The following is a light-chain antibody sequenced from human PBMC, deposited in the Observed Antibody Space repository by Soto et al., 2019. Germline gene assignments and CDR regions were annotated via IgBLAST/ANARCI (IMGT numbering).Light chain of an antibody. CDR3: QHLNDYRYT. J-gene: IGKJ2*01. CDR2: AAS. V-gene: IGKV1-9*01. CDR1: QDISSS. Sequence: DIQLTQSPSFLSASVGDRVTITCRASQDISSSLDWYQHNPGKAPKLLIYAASTLQNGVPSSFSGSGSGTEFTLTISSLQPEDFATYYCQHLNDYRYTFGQGTKVEIK.